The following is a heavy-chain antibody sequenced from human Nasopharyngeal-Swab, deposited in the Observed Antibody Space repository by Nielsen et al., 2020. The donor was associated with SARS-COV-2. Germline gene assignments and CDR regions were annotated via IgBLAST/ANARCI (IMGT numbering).Heavy chain of an antibody. D-gene: IGHD5-24*01. Sequence: ASVKVSCKASGYTFTDYYIHWIRQAPGQGLEWMGWINPVSGDTSYEQKFQGRLTLTRDTSISTAYMELSRLRSDDTALYYCARWQIDSTMATGLDYWGQGSLVTVSS. J-gene: IGHJ4*02. CDR3: ARWQIDSTMATGLDY. V-gene: IGHV1-2*02. CDR1: GYTFTDYY. CDR2: INPVSGDT.